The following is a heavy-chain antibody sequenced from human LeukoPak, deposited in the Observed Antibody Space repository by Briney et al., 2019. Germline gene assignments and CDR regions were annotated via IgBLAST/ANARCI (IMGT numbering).Heavy chain of an antibody. Sequence: PGGSLRLSCAVSGFTFSTYSMHWVRQAPGKGLEWVAVISYDGSNKYYADSVKGRFTISRDKSKNTVYLQMDSLRAEDTAVYYCATSPLLTESSSWFHFDYWGQGTLVTVSS. V-gene: IGHV3-30*03. D-gene: IGHD6-13*01. CDR1: GFTFSTYS. J-gene: IGHJ4*02. CDR3: ATSPLLTESSSWFHFDY. CDR2: ISYDGSNK.